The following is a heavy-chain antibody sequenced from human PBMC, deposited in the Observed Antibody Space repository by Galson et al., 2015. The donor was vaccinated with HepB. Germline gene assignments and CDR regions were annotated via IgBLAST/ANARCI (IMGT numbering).Heavy chain of an antibody. D-gene: IGHD1-7*01. V-gene: IGHV1-2*02. CDR3: ARETGSIDY. CDR2: ISPDSGGT. Sequence: SVKVSCKASGYTFTSYSIHWVRRAPGQGLEWMGWISPDSGGTNSAQKFHGRVTMTRDTSINTAYMELSRLTSDDTAMYYCARETGSIDYWGQGTLVTVSS. J-gene: IGHJ4*02. CDR1: GYTFTSYS.